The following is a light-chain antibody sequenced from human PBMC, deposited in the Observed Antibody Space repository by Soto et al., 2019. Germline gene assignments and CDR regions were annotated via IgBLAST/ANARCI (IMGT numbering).Light chain of an antibody. V-gene: IGKV3-15*01. Sequence: EIVMTQSPATLSVSPGERATLSCRARQSASNNVAWYHRKPGQPPRLLIYGVFNRATGLPDRFSVSGSGTDFTLTISSLQSEDFGMYYCQQYNYWRPFTFGQGTKLESK. J-gene: IGKJ2*01. CDR1: QSASNN. CDR2: GVF. CDR3: QQYNYWRPFT.